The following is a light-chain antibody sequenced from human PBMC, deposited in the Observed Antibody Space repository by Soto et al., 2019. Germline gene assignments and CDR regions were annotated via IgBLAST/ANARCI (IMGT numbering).Light chain of an antibody. CDR1: SNDVGGHSH. J-gene: IGLJ2*01. V-gene: IGLV2-11*01. CDR2: DVT. Sequence: QSVLTQPRSVSGSPGQSVTISCTGTSNDVGGHSHVSWYQQHPGKAPKVMIYDVTKRPSGVPDRFSGSKSGNTASLTISGLQAEDEAEYHCCSYADTNTVIFGGGTKLTVL. CDR3: CSYADTNTVI.